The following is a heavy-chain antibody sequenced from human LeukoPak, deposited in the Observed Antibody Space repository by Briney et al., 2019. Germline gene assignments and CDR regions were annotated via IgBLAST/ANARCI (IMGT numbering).Heavy chain of an antibody. J-gene: IGHJ4*02. V-gene: IGHV4-4*07. CDR1: GGSISSYY. CDR3: ARETHYYDSSGYYLHFDY. D-gene: IGHD3-22*01. CDR2: IYTSGST. Sequence: PSETLSLTCTVSGGSISSYYWSWIRQPAGKGLEWIGRIYTSGSTNYNPALKRRVTKCVDTSKNQFSLKLSSVTAADTAVYYCARETHYYDSSGYYLHFDYWGQGTLVTVSS.